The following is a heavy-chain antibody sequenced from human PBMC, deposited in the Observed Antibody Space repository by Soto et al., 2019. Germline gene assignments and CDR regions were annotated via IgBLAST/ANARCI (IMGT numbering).Heavy chain of an antibody. V-gene: IGHV4-30-2*01. Sequence: RQPPGKGLEWIGYIYHSGSTYYNPSLKSRVTISVDRSKNQFSLKLSSVTAADTAVYYCARRYCSGGSCYSGQPLFDPWGQGTLVTVSS. CDR3: ARRYCSGGSCYSGQPLFDP. CDR2: IYHSGST. D-gene: IGHD2-15*01. J-gene: IGHJ5*02.